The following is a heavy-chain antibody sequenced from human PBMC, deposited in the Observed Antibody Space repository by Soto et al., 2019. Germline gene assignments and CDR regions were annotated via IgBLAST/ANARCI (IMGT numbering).Heavy chain of an antibody. CDR2: IYYSGST. J-gene: IGHJ6*02. D-gene: IGHD1-26*01. CDR3: ARQIVGAPCVIDV. CDR1: GGSIRSYY. Sequence: SETLSLTCTVSGGSIRSYYWSWIRQPPGKGLEWIGYIYYSGSTNYNPSLKSRVTISVDTSKNQFSLKLSSVTAADTAVYYCARQIVGAPCVIDVRGQRTPVTVS. V-gene: IGHV4-59*08.